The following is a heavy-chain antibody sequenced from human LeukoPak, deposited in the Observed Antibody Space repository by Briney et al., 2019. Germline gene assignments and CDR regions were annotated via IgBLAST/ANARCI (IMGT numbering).Heavy chain of an antibody. CDR2: INHSGST. CDR3: ASDSSSWYGGAFDI. Sequence: SETLSLTCAVYGGSFSGYYWSWIRQPPGKGLEWIGEINHSGSTNYNPSLKSRVTISVDTSKNQFSLKLSSVTAADTAVYYCASDSSSWYGGAFDIWGQGTMVTVSS. V-gene: IGHV4-34*01. D-gene: IGHD6-13*01. J-gene: IGHJ3*02. CDR1: GGSFSGYY.